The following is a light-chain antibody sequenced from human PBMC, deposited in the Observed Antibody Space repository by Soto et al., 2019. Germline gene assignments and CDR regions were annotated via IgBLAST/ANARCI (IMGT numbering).Light chain of an antibody. V-gene: IGKV2D-29*01. Sequence: DIVMTQTPLSLSVTPGQPASISCTSSQSLRHSDGETYLYWDLQSPGQPPQLLIYEFSNRFSGVPDRVSGSGSETDFTLKISRVEAEDVGVYYCMQSIQSLTFGGGTKVEIK. CDR1: QSLRHSDGETY. CDR2: EFS. CDR3: MQSIQSLT. J-gene: IGKJ4*01.